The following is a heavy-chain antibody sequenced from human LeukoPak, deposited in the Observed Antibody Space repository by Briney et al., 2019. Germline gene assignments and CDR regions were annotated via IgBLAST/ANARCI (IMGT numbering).Heavy chain of an antibody. CDR2: SHPINSDT. CDR1: GFNFTAYW. V-gene: IGHV5-51*01. CDR3: ARHQYYYDSSGNYGWFDS. J-gene: IGHJ5*01. D-gene: IGHD3-22*01. Sequence: KDGESLKISCKGSGFNFTAYWIAWVRQMPGKGLEWMGISHPINSDTKYSPSFRGQVTISADKSSSTAYLQWNSLKASDTAMYYCARHQYYYDSSGNYGWFDSWGQGTLVTVSS.